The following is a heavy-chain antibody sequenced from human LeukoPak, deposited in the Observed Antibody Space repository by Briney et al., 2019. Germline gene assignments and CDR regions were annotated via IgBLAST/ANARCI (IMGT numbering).Heavy chain of an antibody. Sequence: GGSLRLSCAASGFTFSSYAMHWVRQAPGKGLEWVAVISYDESNKYYADSVKGRFTISRDNSKNTLYLQMNSLRAEDTAVYYCARVAALGYCSSTSCSRYFDYWGQGTLVTVSS. V-gene: IGHV3-30-3*01. CDR2: ISYDESNK. CDR3: ARVAALGYCSSTSCSRYFDY. D-gene: IGHD2-2*01. J-gene: IGHJ4*02. CDR1: GFTFSSYA.